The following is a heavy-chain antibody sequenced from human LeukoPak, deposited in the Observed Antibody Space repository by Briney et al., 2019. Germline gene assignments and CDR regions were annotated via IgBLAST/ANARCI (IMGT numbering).Heavy chain of an antibody. CDR3: ARVYSSSWSNWFDP. J-gene: IGHJ5*02. V-gene: IGHV4-4*02. Sequence: PSETLSLTCGVSGGSVSSTNWWTWIRQPPGKGLEWIGEVHLDGRTNFNPSLKSRVTISVDTSKNQFSLKLSSVTAADTAVYYCARVYSSSWSNWFDPWGQGTLVTVSS. CDR2: VHLDGRT. D-gene: IGHD6-13*01. CDR1: GGSVSSTNW.